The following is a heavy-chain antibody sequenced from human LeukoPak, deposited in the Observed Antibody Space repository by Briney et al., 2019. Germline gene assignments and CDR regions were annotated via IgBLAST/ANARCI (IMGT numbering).Heavy chain of an antibody. CDR1: GGTFSSYA. J-gene: IGHJ5*02. V-gene: IGHV1-69*13. Sequence: ASVKVSCKASGGTFSSYAISWVRQAPGQGLEWMGGIIPIFGTANHAQKFQGRVTITADESTSTAYMELSSLRSEDTAVYYCARELYYGSGSRHNWFDPWGQGTLVTVSS. CDR3: ARELYYGSGSRHNWFDP. CDR2: IIPIFGTA. D-gene: IGHD3-10*01.